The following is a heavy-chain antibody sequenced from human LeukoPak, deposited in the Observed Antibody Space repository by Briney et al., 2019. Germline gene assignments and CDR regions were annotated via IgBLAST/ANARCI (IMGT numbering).Heavy chain of an antibody. D-gene: IGHD6-6*01. CDR1: GFTFSSYA. J-gene: IGHJ4*02. CDR2: IRYDSSKR. Sequence: GGSLRLSCAASGFTFSSYAMSWVRQAPSKGLEWVADIRYDSSKRHYVDSVKGRFTISRDNSKNTPYLEMGSLRVEDTAVYYCATPLSASSTDYWGQGTMVTVSS. V-gene: IGHV3-30*02. CDR3: ATPLSASSTDY.